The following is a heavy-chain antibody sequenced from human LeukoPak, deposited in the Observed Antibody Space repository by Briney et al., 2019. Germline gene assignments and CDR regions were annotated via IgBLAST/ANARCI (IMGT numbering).Heavy chain of an antibody. V-gene: IGHV4-31*03. CDR3: ARSVSFIAAAGNWFDP. J-gene: IGHJ5*02. CDR2: IYYSGST. CDR1: GGSISSGGYY. D-gene: IGHD6-13*01. Sequence: PSQTLSLTCTVSGGSISSGGYYWSWIRQHPGKGLEWIGYIYYSGSTYYNPSLKSRVTISVDTSKNQFSLKLSSVTAADTAVYYCARSVSFIAAAGNWFDPWGQGTLVTVSS.